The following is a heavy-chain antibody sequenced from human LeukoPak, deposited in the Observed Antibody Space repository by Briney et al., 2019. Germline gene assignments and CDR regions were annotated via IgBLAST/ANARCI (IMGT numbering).Heavy chain of an antibody. Sequence: GAPVKVSCTASGYTFTDYHMHWVRQAPGQGLEWMGWINPDSGGTKYAQKFQGRVTMTRDTSISTAYMELSRLTSDDTAVYYCARRGGIAAVDLNWFDPWGQGTLGTASS. CDR3: ARRGGIAAVDLNWFDP. J-gene: IGHJ5*02. D-gene: IGHD6-13*01. CDR1: GYTFTDYH. V-gene: IGHV1-2*02. CDR2: INPDSGGT.